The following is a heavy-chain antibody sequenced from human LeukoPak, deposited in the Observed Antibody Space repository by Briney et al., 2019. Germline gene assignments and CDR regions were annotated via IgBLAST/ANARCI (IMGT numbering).Heavy chain of an antibody. CDR1: GDSISSYY. Sequence: PSETLSLTCNVSGDSISSYYWTWIRQPAGKGLQWIGRIFTSGSTSYNPSLKSRLTISLDMSKNQFSLKLTSVTAADTAVYFRARGGGTLHYMDVWGKGTTVTISS. CDR3: ARGGGTLHYMDV. CDR2: IFTSGST. V-gene: IGHV4-4*07. J-gene: IGHJ6*03. D-gene: IGHD3-16*01.